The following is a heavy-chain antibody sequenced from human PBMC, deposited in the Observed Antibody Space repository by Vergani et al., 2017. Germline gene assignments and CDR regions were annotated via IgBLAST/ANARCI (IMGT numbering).Heavy chain of an antibody. Sequence: EVQLLESGGGLVQPGGSLRLSCAASGFTFSSYAMSWVRQAPGKGLEWVSAISGSGGSTYYADSVKGRFTISRDNSKNTLYLQMNSLRAEDTAVYYCAKDLTYYYGRSGYYWDAFDIWGQGTMVTVSS. CDR3: AKDLTYYYGRSGYYWDAFDI. V-gene: IGHV3-23*01. J-gene: IGHJ3*02. D-gene: IGHD3-22*01. CDR1: GFTFSSYA. CDR2: ISGSGGST.